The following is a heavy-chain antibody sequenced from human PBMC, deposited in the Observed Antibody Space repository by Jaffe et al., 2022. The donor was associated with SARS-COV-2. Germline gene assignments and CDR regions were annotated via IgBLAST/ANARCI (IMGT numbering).Heavy chain of an antibody. V-gene: IGHV7-4-1*02. D-gene: IGHD3-10*01. CDR2: INTNTAHP. Sequence: QVQLVQSGSELKKPGASVKVSCKASGYTFSNYAMNWVRQAPGQGLEWMGWINTNTAHPTYGQDFTGRFVFSSDSSLSTAYLQINDLQAEDTAVYYCAKSGGAYGSGRYYPGAGYYYLDVWGKGTTVAVSS. CDR3: AKSGGAYGSGRYYPGAGYYYLDV. CDR1: GYTFSNYA. J-gene: IGHJ6*03.